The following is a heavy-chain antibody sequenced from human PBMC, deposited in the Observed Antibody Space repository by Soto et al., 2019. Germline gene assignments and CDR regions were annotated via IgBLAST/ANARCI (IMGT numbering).Heavy chain of an antibody. CDR3: ARWVRQQLARSDYYYYHAMDV. CDR1: EFTFSSYV. D-gene: IGHD6-13*01. V-gene: IGHV3-33*01. Sequence: QVHLLESGGGVVQPGRSLRLSCAASEFTFSSYVMHWVRQAPGKGLEWVALIWYDGSNKYYADSVKGRFTISRDNSKNTLYLQMNSLRAEDTAVYYCARWVRQQLARSDYYYYHAMDVWGQGTTVTVSS. CDR2: IWYDGSNK. J-gene: IGHJ6*02.